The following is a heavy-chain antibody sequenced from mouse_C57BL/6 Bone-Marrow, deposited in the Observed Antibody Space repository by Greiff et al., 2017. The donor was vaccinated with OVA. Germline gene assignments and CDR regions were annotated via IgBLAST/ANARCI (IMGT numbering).Heavy chain of an antibody. V-gene: IGHV1-61*01. D-gene: IGHD3-2*02. J-gene: IGHJ2*01. CDR3: AREASGVPTSFNY. CDR1: GYTFTSYW. CDR2: IYPSDSET. Sequence: VQLQQPGAELVRPGSSVKLSCKASGYTFTSYWMDWVKQRPGQGLEWIGNIYPSDSETHYNQKFKDKATLTVDKSSSTAYMQLSSLTSEDSAVDYCAREASGVPTSFNYWGQGTTLAVSS.